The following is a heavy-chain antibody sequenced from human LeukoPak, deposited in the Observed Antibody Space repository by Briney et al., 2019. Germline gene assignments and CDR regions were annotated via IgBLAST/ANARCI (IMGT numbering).Heavy chain of an antibody. CDR3: AKVRGGYCSSTSCYAYY. Sequence: ASVKVSCKASGYTFTSYYMHWVRQAPGQGLEWMGIINPSGGSTSYAQKFQGRVTMTRDTSTSTVYMELSSLRSEDTAVYYCAKVRGGYCSSTSCYAYYWGQGTLVTVSS. J-gene: IGHJ4*02. CDR2: INPSGGST. D-gene: IGHD2-2*01. CDR1: GYTFTSYY. V-gene: IGHV1-46*01.